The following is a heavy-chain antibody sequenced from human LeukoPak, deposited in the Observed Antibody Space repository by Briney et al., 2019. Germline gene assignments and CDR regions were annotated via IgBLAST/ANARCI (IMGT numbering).Heavy chain of an antibody. J-gene: IGHJ4*02. Sequence: GGSLRLSCAASEFSVGSNYMTWVRQAPGKGLEWVSSISSSSSYIYYADSVKGRFTISRDNAKNSLYLQMNSLRAEDTAVYYCARDRDSGYLDYWGQGTLVTVSS. V-gene: IGHV3-21*01. CDR2: ISSSSSYI. D-gene: IGHD3-22*01. CDR3: ARDRDSGYLDY. CDR1: EFSVGSNY.